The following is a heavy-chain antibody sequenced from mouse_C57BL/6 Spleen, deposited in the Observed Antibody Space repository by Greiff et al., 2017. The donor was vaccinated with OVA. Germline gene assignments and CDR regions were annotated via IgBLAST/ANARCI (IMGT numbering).Heavy chain of an antibody. CDR3: TTSYGNYEGFAY. CDR2: IDPEDGDT. CDR1: GFNIKDYY. V-gene: IGHV14-1*01. J-gene: IGHJ3*01. Sequence: VQLQQSGAELVRPGASVKLSCTASGFNIKDYYMHWVKQRPEQGLEWIGRIDPEDGDTEYAPKFQGKATITADTSSNTAYLQLSSLTSEDTAVYYCTTSYGNYEGFAYWGQGTLVTVSA. D-gene: IGHD2-1*01.